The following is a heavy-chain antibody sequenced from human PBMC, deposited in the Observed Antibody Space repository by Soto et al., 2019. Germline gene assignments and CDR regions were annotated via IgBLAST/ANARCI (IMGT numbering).Heavy chain of an antibody. Sequence: PGESLKISCKASGYIFSNYWIGWVRQMPGKGLEWMGMIFPGDSDTRYSPSFQGQVTMSAGKSINTAYLQWNDLKASDTAIYYCARVKTGNPGYYAMDVWGQGTTVTV. J-gene: IGHJ6*02. D-gene: IGHD6-13*01. CDR1: GYIFSNYW. CDR3: ARVKTGNPGYYAMDV. CDR2: IFPGDSDT. V-gene: IGHV5-51*01.